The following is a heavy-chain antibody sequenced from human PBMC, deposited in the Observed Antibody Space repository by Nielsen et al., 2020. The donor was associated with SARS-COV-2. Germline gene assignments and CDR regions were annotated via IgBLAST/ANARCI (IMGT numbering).Heavy chain of an antibody. CDR3: ASLSSGGGFQH. CDR2: INPSGGST. CDR1: GYTFTSYY. Sequence: ASVKVSCKASGYTFTSYYMHWVRQAPGQGLEWMGIINPSGGSTSYAQKFQGRVTMTRDTSTSTVYVELSSLRSEDTAVYYCASLSSGGGFQHWGQGTLVTVSS. D-gene: IGHD6-19*01. J-gene: IGHJ1*01. V-gene: IGHV1-46*01.